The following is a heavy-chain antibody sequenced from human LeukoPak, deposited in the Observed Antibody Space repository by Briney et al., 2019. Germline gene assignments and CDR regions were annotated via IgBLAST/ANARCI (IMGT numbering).Heavy chain of an antibody. J-gene: IGHJ4*02. CDR1: ASISPYY. Sequence: SETLSLTCTVSASISPYYWSWIRQSPGKGLEWIGYISYSGSTNYNPSLKSRVTISIDTSKNQFSLNLRSVTAADTALYYCARVRTTVTTGPRSHYFDYWGQGTLVTVSS. CDR3: ARVRTTVTTGPRSHYFDY. V-gene: IGHV4-59*01. CDR2: ISYSGST. D-gene: IGHD4-17*01.